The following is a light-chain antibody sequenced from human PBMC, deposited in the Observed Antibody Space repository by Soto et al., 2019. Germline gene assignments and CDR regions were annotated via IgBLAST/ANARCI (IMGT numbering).Light chain of an antibody. Sequence: EIELTQSPATLSLSPGERATLPCRASQTVRNNYLAWYQQKPGQAPRLLIYDASNRATGIPARFSGSGSGTDFTLTISSLEPEDFAVYYCQQRSNWPLTFGGGTKVDIK. CDR2: DAS. CDR1: QTVRNNY. J-gene: IGKJ4*01. V-gene: IGKV3-11*01. CDR3: QQRSNWPLT.